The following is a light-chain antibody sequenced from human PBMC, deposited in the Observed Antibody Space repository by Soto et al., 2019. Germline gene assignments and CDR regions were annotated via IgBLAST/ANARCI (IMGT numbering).Light chain of an antibody. Sequence: EIVLTQSPATLSLSPGERATLSCRASQSVSSYLAWYQQKPVQAPRLLIYDASNRATGITARFSGSGSGTDFTLTISSLEPEDFAVYYCQQRSNWPLTFGPGTKVDIK. V-gene: IGKV3-11*01. CDR3: QQRSNWPLT. CDR1: QSVSSY. CDR2: DAS. J-gene: IGKJ3*01.